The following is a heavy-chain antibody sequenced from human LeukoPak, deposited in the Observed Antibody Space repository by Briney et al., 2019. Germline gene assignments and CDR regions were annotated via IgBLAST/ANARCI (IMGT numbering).Heavy chain of an antibody. CDR2: ISYDGSNK. Sequence: GGSLRLSCAASGFTFSGYDMHWVRQAPGKGLEWVAVISYDGSNKYYADSVKGRFTISRDNSKNTLSLQMNSLRAEDTAVYYCARDRRYGYYFDYWGQGILVTVSS. CDR3: ARDRRYGYYFDY. D-gene: IGHD5-18*01. CDR1: GFTFSGYD. V-gene: IGHV3-30*03. J-gene: IGHJ4*02.